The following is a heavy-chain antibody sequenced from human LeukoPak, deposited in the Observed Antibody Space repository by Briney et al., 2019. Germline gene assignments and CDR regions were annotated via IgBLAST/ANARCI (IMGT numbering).Heavy chain of an antibody. CDR1: GFTLSSSW. CDR3: ARDRISS. Sequence: GGSLRPSCAVSGFTLSSSWMTWVRQAPGKGLEWVATIKEDGSEKYYVDSVKGRFTTSRDNAKNSLYLQMNSLRAEDTAVYFCARDRISSWGKGTTVTVSS. V-gene: IGHV3-7*03. D-gene: IGHD3-10*01. J-gene: IGHJ6*04. CDR2: IKEDGSEK.